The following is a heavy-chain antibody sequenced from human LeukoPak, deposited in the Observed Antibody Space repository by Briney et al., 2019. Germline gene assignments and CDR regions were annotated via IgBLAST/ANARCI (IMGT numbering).Heavy chain of an antibody. J-gene: IGHJ5*02. Sequence: SETLSLTCTVSGGYISSSSYYWGWIRQPPGKGLEWIGSIYYSGSTYYNPSLKSRVTISVDTSKNQFSLKLSSVTAADTVVYYCARAALYSMGFDPWGQGTLVTVSS. V-gene: IGHV4-39*07. CDR2: IYYSGST. CDR3: ARAALYSMGFDP. D-gene: IGHD2-21*01. CDR1: GGYISSSSYY.